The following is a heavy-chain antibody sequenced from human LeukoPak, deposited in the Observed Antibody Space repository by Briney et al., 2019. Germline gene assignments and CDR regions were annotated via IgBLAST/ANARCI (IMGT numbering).Heavy chain of an antibody. J-gene: IGHJ4*02. CDR3: AKDPTDFDSSGQTYFDY. Sequence: GGSLRLSCAASGFTFSSYAMHWVRQAPGKGLEWVAVISYDGSNKYYADSVRGRFTISRDNSKNTLYLQMNSLRAEDTAVYYCAKDPTDFDSSGQTYFDYWGQGSLVTVSS. CDR1: GFTFSSYA. V-gene: IGHV3-30*04. D-gene: IGHD3-22*01. CDR2: ISYDGSNK.